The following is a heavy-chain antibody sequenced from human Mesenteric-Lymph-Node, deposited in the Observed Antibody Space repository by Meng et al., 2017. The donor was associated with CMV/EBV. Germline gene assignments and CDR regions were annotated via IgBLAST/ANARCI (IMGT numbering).Heavy chain of an antibody. D-gene: IGHD1-1*01. Sequence: GESLKISCKGSGYSFSSYWIAWVRQMPGKGLEWMGIIYPGDSDTRYSPSFQGQVTISADKSISTTYLQWSSLKASDTAMYYCARRDNNYNFVAPEYWGQGTPVTVSS. V-gene: IGHV5-51*01. J-gene: IGHJ4*02. CDR2: IYPGDSDT. CDR3: ARRDNNYNFVAPEY. CDR1: GYSFSSYW.